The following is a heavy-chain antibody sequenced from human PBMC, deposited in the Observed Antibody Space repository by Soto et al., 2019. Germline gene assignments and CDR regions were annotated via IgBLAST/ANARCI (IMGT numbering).Heavy chain of an antibody. CDR2: IYHSGST. CDR3: ASSNLITDYYDSSGYYSHWFDP. J-gene: IGHJ5*02. CDR1: GGSISSGGYS. V-gene: IGHV4-30-2*01. D-gene: IGHD3-22*01. Sequence: PSETLSLTCAVSGGSISSGGYSWSWIRQPPGKGLEWIGYIYHSGSTYYNPSLKSRVTISVDRSKNQFSLKLSSVTAADTAVYYCASSNLITDYYDSSGYYSHWFDPWGQGTLVTVSS.